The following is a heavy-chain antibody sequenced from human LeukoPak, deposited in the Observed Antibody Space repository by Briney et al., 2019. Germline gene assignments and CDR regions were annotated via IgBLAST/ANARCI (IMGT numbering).Heavy chain of an antibody. CDR2: ISYDGSNK. J-gene: IGHJ4*02. D-gene: IGHD3-10*01. Sequence: GGSLRLSCAASGFTFSSYAMHWVRQAPGKGLEWVAVISYDGSNKYYADSVKGRFTISRDNSKNTLYLQMNSLRAEDTAVYYFAKDSITKGWGVIGYYFDYWGQGTLVTVSS. CDR3: AKDSITKGWGVIGYYFDY. CDR1: GFTFSSYA. V-gene: IGHV3-30*04.